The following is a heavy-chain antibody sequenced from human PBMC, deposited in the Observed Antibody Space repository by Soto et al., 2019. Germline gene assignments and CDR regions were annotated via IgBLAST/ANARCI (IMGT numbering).Heavy chain of an antibody. J-gene: IGHJ3*02. CDR3: ARAAMIVVINAFDI. V-gene: IGHV4-30-4*01. D-gene: IGHD3-22*01. CDR1: GGSISSGDYY. Sequence: SETLSLTCTVSGGSISSGDYYWSWIRQPPGKGLEWIGYIYYSGSTYYNPSLKSRVTISVDTSKNQFSLKLSSVTAADTAVYYCARAAMIVVINAFDIWGQGTMVTVSS. CDR2: IYYSGST.